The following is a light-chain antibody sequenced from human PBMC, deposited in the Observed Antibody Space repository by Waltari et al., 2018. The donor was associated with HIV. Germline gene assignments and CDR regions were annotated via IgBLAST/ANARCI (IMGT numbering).Light chain of an antibody. CDR2: SND. Sequence: QSVLTQPPSASGTPGQRVTISCSGSSSNIGSNPISWYHQVPGTAPKVRIYSNDDRPSGVPDRFSGSKSGTSASLAISGLQSEDEADYYCATWDDSLNGWVFGGGTKVTVL. CDR1: SSNIGSNP. CDR3: ATWDDSLNGWV. J-gene: IGLJ3*02. V-gene: IGLV1-44*01.